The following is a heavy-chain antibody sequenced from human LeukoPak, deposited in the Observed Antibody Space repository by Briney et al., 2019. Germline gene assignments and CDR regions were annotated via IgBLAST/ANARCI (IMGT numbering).Heavy chain of an antibody. CDR3: AREDRPEWLLYRSIDYYNYYGMDV. CDR1: GGTFSSYA. CDR2: IIPIFGTA. Sequence: SVKVSYKASGGTFSSYAISWVRQAPGQGLEWMGGIIPIFGTANYAQKFQGRVTITADESASTAYMELSSLRSEDTAVYYCAREDRPEWLLYRSIDYYNYYGMDVWGQGTTVTVS. D-gene: IGHD3-3*01. V-gene: IGHV1-69*13. J-gene: IGHJ6*02.